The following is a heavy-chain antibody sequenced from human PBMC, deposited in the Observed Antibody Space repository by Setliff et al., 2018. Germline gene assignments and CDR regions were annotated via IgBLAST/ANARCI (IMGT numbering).Heavy chain of an antibody. V-gene: IGHV4-38-2*02. Sequence: SETLSLTCAVSGYSISSGYYWGWIRQPPGKGLEWIGSIYHNGITNYNPSLKSRVSISVDKSKNQVSLKLNSVTAADTAVYYCGRDPHTPTVTTRGDYWGQGTLVTVSS. D-gene: IGHD4-17*01. CDR1: GYSISSGYY. J-gene: IGHJ4*02. CDR2: IYHNGIT. CDR3: GRDPHTPTVTTRGDY.